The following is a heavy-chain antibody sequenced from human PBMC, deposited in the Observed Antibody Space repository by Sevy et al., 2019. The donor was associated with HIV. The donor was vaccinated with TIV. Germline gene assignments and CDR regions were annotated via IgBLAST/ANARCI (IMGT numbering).Heavy chain of an antibody. Sequence: GGSLRLSYAASGFTFSNKGMHWVRQAPGKGLEWVAVIWYDGSNKYYGDSVKGRFTISRDNSKNTLYLQMNSLRVEDTATYYCARESGSDWYLDSWGQGTLVTVSS. J-gene: IGHJ4*02. V-gene: IGHV3-33*01. CDR3: ARESGSDWYLDS. D-gene: IGHD2-21*02. CDR1: GFTFSNKG. CDR2: IWYDGSNK.